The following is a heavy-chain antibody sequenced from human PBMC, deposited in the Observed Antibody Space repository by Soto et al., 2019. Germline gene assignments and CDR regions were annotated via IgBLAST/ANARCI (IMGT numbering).Heavy chain of an antibody. V-gene: IGHV3-66*01. D-gene: IGHD3-3*01. Sequence: EVQLVESGGGLVQPGGSLRLSCAASGFTVSSNYMSWVRQAPGKGLEWVSVIYSVGSTYYADSVKGRFTISRDNSKNTLYLQMNSLRAEDTAVYYCARGLRFLEWLAWGQGTMVTVSS. CDR2: IYSVGST. CDR1: GFTVSSNY. J-gene: IGHJ3*01. CDR3: ARGLRFLEWLA.